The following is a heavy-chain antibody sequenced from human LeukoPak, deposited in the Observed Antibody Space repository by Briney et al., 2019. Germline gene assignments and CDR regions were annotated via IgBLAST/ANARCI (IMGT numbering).Heavy chain of an antibody. D-gene: IGHD1-26*01. Sequence: SETLSLTCGVVGGSLSGYYWSWIRQPPGKGLEWIGEINHSGSTNYNPSLKSRVTISVDTSKNQFSLKLSSVTAADTAVYYCARGVKSGSYPWGQGTLVTVSS. V-gene: IGHV4-34*01. J-gene: IGHJ5*02. CDR3: ARGVKSGSYP. CDR1: GGSLSGYY. CDR2: INHSGST.